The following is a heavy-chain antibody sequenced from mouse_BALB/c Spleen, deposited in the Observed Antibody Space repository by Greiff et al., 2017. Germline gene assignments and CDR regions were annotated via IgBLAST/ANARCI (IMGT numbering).Heavy chain of an antibody. Sequence: EVQLQESGGGLVKPGGSLKLSCAASGFTFSSYAMSWVRQSPEKRLEWVAEISSGGSYTYYPDTVTGRFTISRDNAKNTLYLEMSSLRSEDTAMYYCARGGYYRYDRSSFDDWGQGTTLTVSS. CDR2: ISSGGSYT. D-gene: IGHD2-14*01. J-gene: IGHJ2*01. CDR3: ARGGYYRYDRSSFDD. CDR1: GFTFSSYA. V-gene: IGHV5-9-4*01.